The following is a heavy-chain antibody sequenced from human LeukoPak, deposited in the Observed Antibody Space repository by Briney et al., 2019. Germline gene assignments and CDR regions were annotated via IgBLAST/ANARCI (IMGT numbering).Heavy chain of an antibody. Sequence: PSETLSLTCTVSGGSISSYYWSWIRQPAGKGLEWIGRIYTSWNTNYNPSLKSRVTMSLDTSKNQFSLKLSSVTAADTAVYYCARDRYCSSTSCYAFDIWGQGTMVTVSS. CDR2: IYTSWNT. CDR1: GGSISSYY. CDR3: ARDRYCSSTSCYAFDI. V-gene: IGHV4-4*07. J-gene: IGHJ3*02. D-gene: IGHD2-2*01.